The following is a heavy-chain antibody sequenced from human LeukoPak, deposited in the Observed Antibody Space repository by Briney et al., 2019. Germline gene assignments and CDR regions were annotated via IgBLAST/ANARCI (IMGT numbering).Heavy chain of an antibody. CDR1: GFTFVSYW. D-gene: IGHD5-18*01. Sequence: GGSLRLSCAASGFTFVSYWMHWVRQAPGKGLVWVSRINGYGSSTDFADSVKGRFSNSRDNAKNTLYLQMNSLRAEDTAVYYCARDAPGNTALDYWGQGTLVTVSS. CDR3: ARDAPGNTALDY. V-gene: IGHV3-74*01. J-gene: IGHJ4*02. CDR2: INGYGSST.